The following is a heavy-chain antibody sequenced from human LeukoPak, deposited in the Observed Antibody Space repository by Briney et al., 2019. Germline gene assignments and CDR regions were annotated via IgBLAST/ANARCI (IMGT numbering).Heavy chain of an antibody. D-gene: IGHD2-2*01. CDR3: ARDVLLGYCSSTSCYTRWFDP. J-gene: IGHJ5*02. Sequence: ASVKVSCKASGGTFSSYAISWVRQAPGQGLEWMGRIIPILGIANYAQKFQGRVTITADKSTSTAYMELSSLRSEDTAVYYCARDVLLGYCSSTSCYTRWFDPWGQGTLVTVSS. CDR2: IIPILGIA. CDR1: GGTFSSYA. V-gene: IGHV1-69*04.